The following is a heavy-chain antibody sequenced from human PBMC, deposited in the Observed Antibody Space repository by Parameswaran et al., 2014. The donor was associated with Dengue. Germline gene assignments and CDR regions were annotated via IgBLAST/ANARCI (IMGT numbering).Heavy chain of an antibody. D-gene: IGHD1-1*01. Sequence: RWIRQPPGKGLEWIGEINHSGSTNYNSSLKSRVTISVDTSKNQFSLRLNSVTAADTSVYYCARWAGVPALNWFDPWGQGTLVTVSS. CDR2: INHSGST. J-gene: IGHJ5*02. V-gene: IGHV4-34*01. CDR3: ARWAGVPALNWFDP.